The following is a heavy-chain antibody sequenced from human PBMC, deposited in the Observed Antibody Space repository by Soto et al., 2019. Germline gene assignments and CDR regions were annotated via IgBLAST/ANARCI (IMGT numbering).Heavy chain of an antibody. Sequence: SETLSLTCTVSGGSISSGGYYWSWIRQHPGKGLEWIGYIYYSGSTYYNPSLKSRVTISVDTSKNQFSLKLSSVTAADTAVYYCARDRGRVRGVFDPWGQGTLVTVSS. CDR2: IYYSGST. D-gene: IGHD3-10*01. J-gene: IGHJ5*02. CDR3: ARDRGRVRGVFDP. CDR1: GGSISSGGYY. V-gene: IGHV4-31*03.